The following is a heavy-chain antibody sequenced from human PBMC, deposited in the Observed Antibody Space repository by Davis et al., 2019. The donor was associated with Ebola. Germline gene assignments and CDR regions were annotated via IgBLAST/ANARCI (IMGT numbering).Heavy chain of an antibody. CDR3: ARQGRYSYGYYYYYGMDV. CDR2: IYYSGST. D-gene: IGHD5-18*01. Sequence: SETLSLTCAVYGGSFSGYYWSWIRQPPGKGLEWIGSIYYSGSTYYNPSLKSRVTISVDTSKNQFSLKLSSVTAADTAVYYCARQGRYSYGYYYYYGMDVWGQGTTVTVSS. CDR1: GGSFSGYY. V-gene: IGHV4-34*01. J-gene: IGHJ6*02.